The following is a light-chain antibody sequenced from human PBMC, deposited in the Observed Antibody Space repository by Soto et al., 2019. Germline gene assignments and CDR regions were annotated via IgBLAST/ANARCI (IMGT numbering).Light chain of an antibody. Sequence: EVMMTQSPATLSLSPGETATLSCRASQSVSSNLAWYQQKPGQAPRLLIYDTSNRATGVTGRFSGSGSGTEFTLTISGLQSEDFAIYYCQQYGIRPPSNFGPGTRL. CDR1: QSVSSN. CDR2: DTS. CDR3: QQYGIRPPSN. V-gene: IGKV3-15*01. J-gene: IGKJ5*01.